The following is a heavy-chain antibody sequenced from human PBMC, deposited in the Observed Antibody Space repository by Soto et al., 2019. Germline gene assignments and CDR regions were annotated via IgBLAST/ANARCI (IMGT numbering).Heavy chain of an antibody. CDR2: IDPSDSYT. Sequence: PGESLKISCHGSWYNFTNYWISWVRHMPGKGLEWVGRIDPSDSYTNYSPSFQGHVTISTDKSISTAYLQWSSLKASDTAMYFCARRVGSGYYYGMDVWGQGTTVTVSS. D-gene: IGHD6-19*01. V-gene: IGHV5-10-1*01. J-gene: IGHJ6*02. CDR1: WYNFTNYW. CDR3: ARRVGSGYYYGMDV.